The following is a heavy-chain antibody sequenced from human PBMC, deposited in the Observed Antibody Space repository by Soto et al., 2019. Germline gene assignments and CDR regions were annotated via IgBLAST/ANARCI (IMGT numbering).Heavy chain of an antibody. Sequence: ASVKVSCKASGYTFTSYGSSWVRQAPGQGLEWMGWVSAYNGNTNYPQKLQGRVTMTTDTSTSTAYMELRSLRSDDTAMYYCGRDHVVRGSYYDYWGQGTLVTVSS. D-gene: IGHD1-26*01. V-gene: IGHV1-18*01. CDR1: GYTFTSYG. J-gene: IGHJ4*02. CDR3: GRDHVVRGSYYDY. CDR2: VSAYNGNT.